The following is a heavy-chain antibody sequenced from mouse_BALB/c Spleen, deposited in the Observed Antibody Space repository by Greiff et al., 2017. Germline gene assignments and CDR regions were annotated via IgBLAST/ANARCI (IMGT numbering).Heavy chain of an antibody. Sequence: EVQVVESGGGLVKPGGSLKLSCAASGFTFSDYYMYWVRQTPEKRLEWVATISDGGSYTYYPDSVKGRFTISRDNAKNNLYLQMSSLKSEDTAMYYCARDQGLLRVAYWGQGTLVTVSA. D-gene: IGHD1-1*01. CDR1: GFTFSDYY. CDR3: ARDQGLLRVAY. J-gene: IGHJ3*01. CDR2: ISDGGSYT. V-gene: IGHV5-4*02.